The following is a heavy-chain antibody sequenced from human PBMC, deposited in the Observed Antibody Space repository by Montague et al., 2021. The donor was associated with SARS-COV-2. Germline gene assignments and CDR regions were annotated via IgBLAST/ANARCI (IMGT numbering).Heavy chain of an antibody. V-gene: IGHV6-1*01. D-gene: IGHD2-15*01. CDR3: ARAERGSCGDGNCYQYFFNY. Sequence: CAISGDSVSTHSGTWNWVRLSPSRGLEWLGRTYYRSEWYSDYSVSVKSRISINPDTSKNQFSLQLNSVTPEDTAVYHCARAERGSCGDGNCYQYFFNYWGQGTLVTVFS. CDR1: GDSVSTHSGT. CDR2: TYYRSEWYS. J-gene: IGHJ4*02.